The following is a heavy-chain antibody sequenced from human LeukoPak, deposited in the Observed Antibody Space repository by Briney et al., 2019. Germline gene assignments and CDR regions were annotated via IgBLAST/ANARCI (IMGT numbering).Heavy chain of an antibody. CDR2: IIPIFGTA. CDR3: ARLDEYSSSSRYYGMDV. Sequence: ASVKVSCKASGGTFSSYAISWVRQAPGQGLEWMGGIIPIFGTANYAQKFQGGVTITADESTSTAYMELSSLRSEDTAVYYCARLDEYSSSSRYYGMDVWGQGTTVTVSS. CDR1: GGTFSSYA. D-gene: IGHD6-6*01. J-gene: IGHJ6*02. V-gene: IGHV1-69*01.